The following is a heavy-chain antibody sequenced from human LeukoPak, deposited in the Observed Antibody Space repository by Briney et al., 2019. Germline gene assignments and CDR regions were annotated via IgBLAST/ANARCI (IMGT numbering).Heavy chain of an antibody. Sequence: PSETLSLTCAVSGYSISSGYYWGWIRQPPGKGLEWIGSIYHSGSTYYNPSLKSRVTISVDTSKNQFSLKLSSVTAADTAVYYCPRHLTAYYDILTGPNDAFDIWGQGTMVTVSS. D-gene: IGHD3-9*01. CDR1: GYSISSGYY. J-gene: IGHJ3*02. CDR3: PRHLTAYYDILTGPNDAFDI. V-gene: IGHV4-38-2*01. CDR2: IYHSGST.